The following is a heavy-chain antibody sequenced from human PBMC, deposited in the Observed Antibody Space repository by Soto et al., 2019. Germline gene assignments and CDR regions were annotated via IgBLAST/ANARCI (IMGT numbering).Heavy chain of an antibody. J-gene: IGHJ4*02. Sequence: SETLSLTCTVSGGSISNSYWSWVRQPPGKGLEWIGEIYHSGSTNYNPSLKSRVTISVDKSKNQFSLKLSSVTAADTAVYYCAAGEQALDYWGQGTLVTVSS. D-gene: IGHD3-16*01. V-gene: IGHV4-4*02. CDR2: IYHSGST. CDR1: GGSISNSYW. CDR3: AAGEQALDY.